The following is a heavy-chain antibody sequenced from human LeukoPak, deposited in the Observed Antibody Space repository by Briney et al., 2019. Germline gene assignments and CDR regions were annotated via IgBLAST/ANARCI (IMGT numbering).Heavy chain of an antibody. Sequence: PSETLSLTCTVSGGSISSSSYYWGWIRQPPGKGLEWIGSIYCSGSTYYNPSLKSRVTISVDTSKNQFSLKLSPVTAADTAVYYCATTWAGYCSSTSCLNWFDPWGQGTLVTVSS. CDR1: GGSISSSSYY. J-gene: IGHJ5*02. CDR3: ATTWAGYCSSTSCLNWFDP. V-gene: IGHV4-39*01. CDR2: IYCSGST. D-gene: IGHD2-2*01.